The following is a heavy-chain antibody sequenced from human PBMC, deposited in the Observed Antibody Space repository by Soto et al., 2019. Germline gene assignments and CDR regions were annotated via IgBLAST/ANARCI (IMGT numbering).Heavy chain of an antibody. Sequence: QVQLQESGPGLVKPSGTLSLTCAVSSGSISSSNWWSWVRQPPGKGLEWIGEIYHSGSTNYNPSLNSRVTMTVDKSKNQFSLKLSSVTAADTAVYYLARVGRGNWNYGLLYFDYWGQGTLVTVSS. J-gene: IGHJ4*02. V-gene: IGHV4-4*02. D-gene: IGHD1-7*01. CDR2: IYHSGST. CDR1: SGSISSSNW. CDR3: ARVGRGNWNYGLLYFDY.